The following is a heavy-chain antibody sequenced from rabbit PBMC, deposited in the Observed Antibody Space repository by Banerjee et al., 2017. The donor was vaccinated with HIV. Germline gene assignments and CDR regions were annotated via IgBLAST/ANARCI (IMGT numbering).Heavy chain of an antibody. J-gene: IGHJ4*01. V-gene: IGHV1S45*01. D-gene: IGHD4-1*01. CDR3: ARDLAGAIGWNFNL. Sequence: QEQLEESGGDLVKPEGSLTLTCTASGFSFSNKCVMCWVRQAPGKGLEWIACINTSTGNTVYASWAKGRFTLSKTSSTTVTLQMTSLTAADTATYFCARDLAGAIGWNFNLWGPGTLVTVS. CDR1: GFSFSNKCV. CDR2: INTSTGNT.